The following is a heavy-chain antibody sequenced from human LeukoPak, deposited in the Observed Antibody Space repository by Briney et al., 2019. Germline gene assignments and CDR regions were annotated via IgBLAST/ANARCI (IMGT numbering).Heavy chain of an antibody. CDR3: ARGYSYFDY. Sequence: SETLSLTCAVYGGSFSGYYWSWIRQPPGKGLEWIGEINHSGSTNYNPSLKSRVTISVDTSKNQFSLRLSSATAADTAVYYCARGYSYFDYWGQGTLVTVSS. V-gene: IGHV4-34*01. CDR2: INHSGST. D-gene: IGHD1-1*01. CDR1: GGSFSGYY. J-gene: IGHJ4*02.